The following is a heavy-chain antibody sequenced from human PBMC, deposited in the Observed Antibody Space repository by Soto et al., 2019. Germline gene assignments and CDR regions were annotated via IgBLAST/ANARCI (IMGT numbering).Heavy chain of an antibody. D-gene: IGHD3-10*01. Sequence: GGSLRLSCAASGFTFSSYAMSWVRQAPGKGLEWVSAISGSGGSTYYADSVKGRFTISRDNSKNTLYLQMNSLRAEDTAVYYCAYVAITLVRVVPLRGYYGMDVWGQGTTVTVSS. CDR1: GFTFSSYA. V-gene: IGHV3-23*01. CDR2: ISGSGGST. J-gene: IGHJ6*02. CDR3: AYVAITLVRVVPLRGYYGMDV.